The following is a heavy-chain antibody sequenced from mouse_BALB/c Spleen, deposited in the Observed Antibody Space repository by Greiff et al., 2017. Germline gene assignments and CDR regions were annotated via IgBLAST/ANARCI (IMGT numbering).Heavy chain of an antibody. CDR2: IYPGDGDT. Sequence: QVQLQQSGAELVRPGSSVKISCKASGYAFSSYWMNWVKQRPGQGLEWIGQIYPGDGDTNYNGKFKGKATLTADKSSSTAYMQLSSLTSEDSAVYFCARGLRLPYYFDYWGQGTTLTVSS. CDR1: GYAFSSYW. CDR3: ARGLRLPYYFDY. D-gene: IGHD1-2*01. J-gene: IGHJ2*01. V-gene: IGHV1-80*01.